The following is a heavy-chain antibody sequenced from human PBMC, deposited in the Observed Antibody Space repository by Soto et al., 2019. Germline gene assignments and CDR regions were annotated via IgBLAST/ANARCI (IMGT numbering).Heavy chain of an antibody. J-gene: IGHJ4*02. D-gene: IGHD3-22*01. V-gene: IGHV3-48*04. CDR3: AKSKYYYDSSGYYYFDY. CDR2: ISGSTSTI. CDR1: GFTFSSHS. Sequence: GGSLRLSCAASGFTFSSHSMNWVRQAPGKGLEWVSSISGSTSTIYYADSVKGRFTISRDNAKNSVYLQMNSLRAEDTAVYYCAKSKYYYDSSGYYYFDYWGQGTLVTVSS.